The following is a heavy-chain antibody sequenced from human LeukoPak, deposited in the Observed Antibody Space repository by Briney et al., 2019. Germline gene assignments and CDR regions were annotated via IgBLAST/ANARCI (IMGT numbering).Heavy chain of an antibody. J-gene: IGHJ4*02. D-gene: IGHD3-10*01. CDR3: ARVVKGSGSYYTTYFDY. V-gene: IGHV3-7*01. CDR1: GFTFSSYW. Sequence: GGSLRLSCAASGFTFSSYWMSWVRQAPGKGLEWVANIKQDGSGKYYVDSVKGRFTISRDNAKNSLYLQMNSLRAEDTAVYYCARVVKGSGSYYTTYFDYWGQGTLVTVSS. CDR2: IKQDGSGK.